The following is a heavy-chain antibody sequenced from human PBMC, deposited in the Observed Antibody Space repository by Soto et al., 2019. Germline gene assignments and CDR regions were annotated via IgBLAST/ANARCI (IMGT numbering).Heavy chain of an antibody. CDR2: ISAYNGNT. V-gene: IGHV1-18*01. J-gene: IGHJ4*02. D-gene: IGHD2-2*01. Sequence: QVQLVQSGAEVKKPGASLKVSCKASGYTFTSYGISWVRQAPGQGLEWMGWISAYNGNTNYAHTFQGRVTMTTDTSKSTAYMEMRSLRSDDTAVYYCANIYCISTSCYVGDFDYWGQGTMVTVSS. CDR3: ANIYCISTSCYVGDFDY. CDR1: GYTFTSYG.